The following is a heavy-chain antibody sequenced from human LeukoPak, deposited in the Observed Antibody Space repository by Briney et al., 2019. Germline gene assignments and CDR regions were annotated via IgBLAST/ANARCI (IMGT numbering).Heavy chain of an antibody. CDR2: IYYSGST. CDR3: ARDSDGSGSSTGYFDY. Sequence: SETLSLTCAVYGGSISSGGYYWSWIRQHPGKGLEWIGYIYYSGSTYYNPSLKSRVTISVDTSKNQFSLKLSSVTAADTAVYYCARDSDGSGSSTGYFDYWGQGTLVTVSS. J-gene: IGHJ4*02. CDR1: GGSISSGGYY. D-gene: IGHD3-10*01. V-gene: IGHV4-31*11.